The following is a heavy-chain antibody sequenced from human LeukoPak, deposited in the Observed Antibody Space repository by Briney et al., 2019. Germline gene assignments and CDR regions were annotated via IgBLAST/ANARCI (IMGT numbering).Heavy chain of an antibody. Sequence: PSETLSLTCTVSGGSISSSSYYWGWIRQTPGKGLEWIGSIYYSGSTYYNPSLKSRVTISVDTSKNQFSLKLSSVTAADTAVYYCARLSPPYYYDSSGPADYWGQGTLVTVSS. D-gene: IGHD3-22*01. CDR1: GGSISSSSYY. J-gene: IGHJ4*02. CDR2: IYYSGST. V-gene: IGHV4-39*01. CDR3: ARLSPPYYYDSSGPADY.